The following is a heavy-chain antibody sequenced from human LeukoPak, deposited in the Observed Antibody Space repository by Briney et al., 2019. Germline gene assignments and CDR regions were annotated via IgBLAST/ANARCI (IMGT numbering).Heavy chain of an antibody. CDR1: GFTFSSYA. Sequence: GGSLRLSCAASGFTFSSYAMSWVRQAPGKGLEWVSAISGSGGSTYYADSVKGRFTISRDNSKNTLYLQMNSLRAEDTAVYYCAKGIGRHSSSWYGTWGQGTLVTVSS. D-gene: IGHD6-13*01. CDR3: AKGIGRHSSSWYGT. CDR2: ISGSGGST. J-gene: IGHJ5*02. V-gene: IGHV3-23*01.